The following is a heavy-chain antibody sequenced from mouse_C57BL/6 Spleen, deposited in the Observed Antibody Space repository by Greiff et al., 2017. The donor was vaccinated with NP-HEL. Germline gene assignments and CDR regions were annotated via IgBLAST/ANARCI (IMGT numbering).Heavy chain of an antibody. J-gene: IGHJ2*01. Sequence: EVHLVESGGGLVKPGGSLKLSCAASGFTFSDYGMHWVRQAPEKGLEWVAYISSGSSTIYYADTVKGRFTISRDNAKNTLFLQMTSLRSEDTAMYYCARNEGYLYYFDYWGQGTTLTVSS. CDR3: ARNEGYLYYFDY. CDR1: GFTFSDYG. V-gene: IGHV5-17*01. D-gene: IGHD2-3*01. CDR2: ISSGSSTI.